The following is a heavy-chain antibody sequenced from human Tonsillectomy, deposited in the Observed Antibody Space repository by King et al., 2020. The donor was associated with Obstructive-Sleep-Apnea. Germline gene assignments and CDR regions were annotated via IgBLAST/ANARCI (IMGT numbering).Heavy chain of an antibody. CDR1: GGSISSGGYY. J-gene: IGHJ2*01. CDR2: IYYSGST. V-gene: IGHV4-31*03. D-gene: IGHD4-17*01. CDR3: ARETPYGDYVRDWYFDL. Sequence: VQLQESGPGLVKPSQTLSLTYTVSGGSISSGGYYCSWIRQHPGKGLEWIGYIYYSGSTYYNPSLKSRVTISVDTSKNQFFLKLSSVTAADTAVYYCARETPYGDYVRDWYFDLWGRGTLVTVSS.